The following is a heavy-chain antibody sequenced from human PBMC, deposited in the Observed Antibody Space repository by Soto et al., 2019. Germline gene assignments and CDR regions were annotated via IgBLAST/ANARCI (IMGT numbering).Heavy chain of an antibody. D-gene: IGHD2-2*01. CDR3: AKAAEIWYYYYGMDV. CDR2: ISSDGSNK. Sequence: QVQLVESGGGVVQPGRSLSLSCAASGFTFISYGMHWFRQAPVKGLEWVEGISSDGSNKYYADSVKGRFTIYRDNSTNTRYIQMNRLRAEDTAVYYCAKAAEIWYYYYGMDVWGHGTTVTVSS. V-gene: IGHV3-30*18. J-gene: IGHJ6*02. CDR1: GFTFISYG.